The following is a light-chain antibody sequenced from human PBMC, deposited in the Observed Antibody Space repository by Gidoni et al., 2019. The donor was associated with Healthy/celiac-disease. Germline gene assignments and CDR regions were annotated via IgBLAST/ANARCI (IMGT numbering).Light chain of an antibody. CDR1: QSISSY. CDR3: HQSSST. J-gene: IGKJ3*01. Sequence: DIQMTQSPSSLSASVGDRVTITCRASQSISSYLNWYQQKPGKAPKLLIYAASSLQSGVPSRFSGSGSGTDFTLTISSLQPADFASYYCHQSSSTFGPXTKVDIK. V-gene: IGKV1-39*01. CDR2: AAS.